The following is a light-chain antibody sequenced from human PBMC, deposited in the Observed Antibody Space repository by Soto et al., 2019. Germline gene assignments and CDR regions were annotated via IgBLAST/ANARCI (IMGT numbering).Light chain of an antibody. J-gene: IGKJ1*01. CDR1: QSITNY. CDR3: QQYKSYWT. V-gene: IGKV1-39*01. CDR2: VAA. Sequence: DIQVTQAPSSLSASVGDRVTISCRTSQSITNYLKWYQQKPSKAPKLLISVAASLQSGVPSRFSGSGSGTEFTLTISSLQPDDFATYYCQQYKSYWTFGQGTKVDI.